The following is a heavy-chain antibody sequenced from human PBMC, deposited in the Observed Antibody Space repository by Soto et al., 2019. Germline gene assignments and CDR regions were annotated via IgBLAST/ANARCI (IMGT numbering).Heavy chain of an antibody. D-gene: IGHD1-26*01. CDR2: LAPISGSP. CDR1: GDTFSHYV. Sequence: VQMVQSGAEVKEPGSSVKVSCTNSGDTFSHYVMSWVRQAPGQGLEWMGSLAPISGSPNYAERFEGRLTISAHAATSPMYMELRSRTYNDTAVYYWVRIGVGSRRWGQGTMVTVSS. V-gene: IGHV1-69*18. CDR3: VRIGVGSRR. J-gene: IGHJ3*01.